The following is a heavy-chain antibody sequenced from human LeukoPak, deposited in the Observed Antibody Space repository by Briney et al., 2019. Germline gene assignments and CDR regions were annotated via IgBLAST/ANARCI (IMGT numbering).Heavy chain of an antibody. Sequence: AGGSLRLSCAASGFTFDDYAMPWVRQAPGKGLEWVSGISWNSGSIGYADSVKGRFTISRDNAKNSLYLQMNSLRAEDTALYYCAKDTSSSGSYYPTDYWGQGTLVTVSS. CDR1: GFTFDDYA. V-gene: IGHV3-9*01. D-gene: IGHD1-26*01. CDR3: AKDTSSSGSYYPTDY. J-gene: IGHJ4*02. CDR2: ISWNSGSI.